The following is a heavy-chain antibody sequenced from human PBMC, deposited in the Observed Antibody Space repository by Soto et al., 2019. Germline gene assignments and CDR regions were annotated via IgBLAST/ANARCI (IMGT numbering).Heavy chain of an antibody. CDR2: ISWNSGSI. Sequence: GGSLRLSCAASGFTFDDYAMHWVRQAPGKGLEWVSGISWNSGSIGYADSVKGRFTISRDNAKNSLYLQMNSLRAEDTALYYCAKDIGCSGGSCYSTMSYYMDVWGKGTTVTVSS. D-gene: IGHD2-15*01. CDR3: AKDIGCSGGSCYSTMSYYMDV. J-gene: IGHJ6*03. CDR1: GFTFDDYA. V-gene: IGHV3-9*01.